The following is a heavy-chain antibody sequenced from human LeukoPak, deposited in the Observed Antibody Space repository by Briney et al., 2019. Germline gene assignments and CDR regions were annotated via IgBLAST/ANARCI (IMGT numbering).Heavy chain of an antibody. CDR2: ISSSGGTI. Sequence: GGSLRLSCVASGFTFRSFQVNGVRQAPGKGLEWVSYISSSGGTIHYADSVKGRFPISRDNAKNSVSLQMDSLGAADTAVYYGAREDSNYGMDVGGQGTTVIVSS. V-gene: IGHV3-48*03. CDR1: GFTFRSFQ. CDR3: AREDSNYGMDV. D-gene: IGHD2-15*01. J-gene: IGHJ6*02.